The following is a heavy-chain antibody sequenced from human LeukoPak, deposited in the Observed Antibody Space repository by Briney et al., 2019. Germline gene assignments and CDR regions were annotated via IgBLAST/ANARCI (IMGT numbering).Heavy chain of an antibody. CDR3: ARGDYGGIDY. J-gene: IGHJ4*02. D-gene: IGHD4-23*01. Sequence: VASVKVSCKASGYTFINHYIHWVRQAPGQGLEWMGIINCSGGSTNYAQKFQGRVTMTRDMSTSTVYMEVSGLRSEDTAVYYCARGDYGGIDYWGQGILVTVSS. CDR2: INCSGGST. V-gene: IGHV1-46*01. CDR1: GYTFINHY.